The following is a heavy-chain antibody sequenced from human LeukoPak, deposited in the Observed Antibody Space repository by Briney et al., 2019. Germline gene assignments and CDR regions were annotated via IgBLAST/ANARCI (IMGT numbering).Heavy chain of an antibody. V-gene: IGHV3-15*01. CDR3: TTIGYCSSTSCYKIDY. Sequence: SGGSLRLSCAASGFTFSNAWMSWVRQAPGKGLEWVGRIKSKTDGGTTDYAAPVKGRFTISRDDPKNTLYLQMNSLKTEDTAVYYRTTIGYCSSTSCYKIDYWGQGTLVTVSS. CDR1: GFTFSNAW. D-gene: IGHD2-2*02. CDR2: IKSKTDGGTT. J-gene: IGHJ4*02.